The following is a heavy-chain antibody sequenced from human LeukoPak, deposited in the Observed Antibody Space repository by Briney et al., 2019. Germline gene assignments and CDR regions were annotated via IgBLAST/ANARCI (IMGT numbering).Heavy chain of an antibody. D-gene: IGHD6-13*01. J-gene: IGHJ4*02. V-gene: IGHV1-2*02. Sequence: PGASVKVSCKASGYTFTGYYMHWVRQAPGQGLEWMGWINPNSGGTNYAQKFQGRVTMTRDTSISTAYMELSRLRSDDTAVYYCARVDRREAAAGNAFRLGYWGQGTLVTVSS. CDR3: ARVDRREAAAGNAFRLGY. CDR2: INPNSGGT. CDR1: GYTFTGYY.